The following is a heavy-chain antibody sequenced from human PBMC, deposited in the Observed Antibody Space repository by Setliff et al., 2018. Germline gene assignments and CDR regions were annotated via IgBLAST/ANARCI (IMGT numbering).Heavy chain of an antibody. J-gene: IGHJ4*02. V-gene: IGHV3-48*04. CDR3: ARGLGEITMVRGVRVK. CDR2: ISSSSSTI. Sequence: LRLSCAASGFTFSSYSMNWVRQAPGKGLEWVSYISSSSSTIYYADSVKGRFTISRDNAKNSLYLQMNSLRAEDTAVYYCARGLGEITMVRGVRVKWGQGTLVTVSS. CDR1: GFTFSSYS. D-gene: IGHD3-10*01.